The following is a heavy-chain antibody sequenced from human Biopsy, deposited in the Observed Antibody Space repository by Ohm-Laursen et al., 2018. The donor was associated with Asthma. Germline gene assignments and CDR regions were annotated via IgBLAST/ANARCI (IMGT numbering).Heavy chain of an antibody. CDR1: GFAVSRDH. J-gene: IGHJ4*02. V-gene: IGHV3-53*01. D-gene: IGHD3-22*01. CDR3: ARGDSSNWSHYYFDY. Sequence: GSLRLSCAASGFAVSRDHMFWVRQAPGKGLEWVSVIYSGETSHTADSVRGRFAISRDYSKNTLYPQMHSLRAEDTAVYYCARGDSSNWSHYYFDYWGQGTLVTVSS. CDR2: IYSGETS.